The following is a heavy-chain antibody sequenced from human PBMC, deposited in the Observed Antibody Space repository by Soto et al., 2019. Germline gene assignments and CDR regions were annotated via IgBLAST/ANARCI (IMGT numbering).Heavy chain of an antibody. CDR3: AXXXXXXXXXXXDV. J-gene: IGHJ6*02. Sequence: EVQLVESGGGLVQPGGSLRLSCVASGIPVSSNYMTWVRQAPGKGLEWVSVLHSGGDTYYANSVKGRFTISRHDSTNTLCLQINSLAAEDTAVXYCAXXXXXXXXXXXDVWGQGTTVTVSS. V-gene: IGHV3-53*04. CDR1: GIPVSSNY. CDR2: LHSGGDT.